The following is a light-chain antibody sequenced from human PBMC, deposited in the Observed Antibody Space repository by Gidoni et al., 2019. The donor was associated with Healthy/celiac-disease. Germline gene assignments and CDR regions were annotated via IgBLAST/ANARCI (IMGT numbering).Light chain of an antibody. CDR3: QQRSNWPPLT. J-gene: IGKJ4*01. Sequence: EIVLTQSPATLSLSPGERATRSCRASQSVSSYLAWYQQNPGQAPRLLISDASNRATGLPARFSGSGSGTDFTLTISSLEPEDFAVYYCQQRSNWPPLTFXGXTKVEIK. CDR2: DAS. CDR1: QSVSSY. V-gene: IGKV3-11*01.